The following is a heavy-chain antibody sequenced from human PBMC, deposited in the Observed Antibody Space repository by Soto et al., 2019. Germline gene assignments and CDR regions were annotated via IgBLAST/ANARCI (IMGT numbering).Heavy chain of an antibody. CDR1: GFTFDDYA. CDR2: ISWNSGSI. D-gene: IGHD6-19*01. V-gene: IGHV3-9*01. CDR3: AKDSTAVAATFDY. Sequence: EVQLVESGGGLVQPGRSLRLSCAASGFTFDDYAMHWVRQAPGKGLEWVSGISWNSGSIGYADSVKGRFTISRDKAKNSLYLNMNSLRAEDTAVYYCAKDSTAVAATFDYWGQGTLVTVSS. J-gene: IGHJ4*02.